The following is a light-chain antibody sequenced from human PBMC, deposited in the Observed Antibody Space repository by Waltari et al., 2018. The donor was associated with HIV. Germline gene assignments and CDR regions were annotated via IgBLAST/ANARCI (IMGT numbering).Light chain of an antibody. V-gene: IGLV3-25*03. Sequence: SYELTQTPSVSVPPGQTAKIMCSGDTLPRNTVYWYQQNAGQAPVMITFQDTKRHPDFPARFTACSAVTTATVTISGVQAEDEGDYFCQSAHNGEVIFGGGTKLTVL. CDR1: TLPRNT. J-gene: IGLJ2*01. CDR3: QSAHNGEVI. CDR2: QDT.